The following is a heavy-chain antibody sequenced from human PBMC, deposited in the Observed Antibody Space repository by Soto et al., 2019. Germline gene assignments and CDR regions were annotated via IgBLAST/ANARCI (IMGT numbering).Heavy chain of an antibody. V-gene: IGHV1-46*01. CDR2: VNPSGGHT. CDR1: GDTFTDYY. D-gene: IGHD2-21*02. Sequence: QVQLMQSGAEVKKPGASVKVSCKASGDTFTDYYIHWLRQAPGQGLEWMGTVNPSGGHTTYAQHFLGRVTMNRDKCTSTLSMELTSLTSDDTAVYYCARGGHVVVVAAALDYWGQGTLVTVSS. CDR3: ARGGHVVVVAAALDY. J-gene: IGHJ4*02.